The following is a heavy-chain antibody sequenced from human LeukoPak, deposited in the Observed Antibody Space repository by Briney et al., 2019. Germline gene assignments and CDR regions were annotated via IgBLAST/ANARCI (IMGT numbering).Heavy chain of an antibody. J-gene: IGHJ6*02. CDR2: IYTSGST. D-gene: IGHD1-26*01. Sequence: SETLSLTCTVSGGSIGSYYWSWIRQPAGKGLEWIGRIYTSGSTNYNPSLKSRVTMSVDTSKNQFSLKLSSVTAADTAVYYCARGGVGDIYYYYGMDVWGQGTTVTVSS. V-gene: IGHV4-4*07. CDR1: GGSIGSYY. CDR3: ARGGVGDIYYYYGMDV.